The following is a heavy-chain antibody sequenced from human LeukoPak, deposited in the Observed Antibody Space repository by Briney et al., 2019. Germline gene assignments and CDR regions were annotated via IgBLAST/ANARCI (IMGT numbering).Heavy chain of an antibody. Sequence: PSQTLSLTCTVSGGSISSGDYYWSWIRQPPGKGLEWIGYIYYSGSTYYNPSLKSRVTISVDTSKNQLSLKLSSVTAADTAVYYCARGVYDYVWGSLSFDYWGQGTLVTVSS. CDR1: GGSISSGDYY. V-gene: IGHV4-30-4*01. CDR3: ARGVYDYVWGSLSFDY. J-gene: IGHJ4*02. D-gene: IGHD3-16*01. CDR2: IYYSGST.